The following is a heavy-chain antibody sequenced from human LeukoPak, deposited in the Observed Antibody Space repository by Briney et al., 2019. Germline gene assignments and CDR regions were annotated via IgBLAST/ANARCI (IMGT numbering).Heavy chain of an antibody. J-gene: IGHJ4*02. V-gene: IGHV3-23*01. CDR1: GFAFSSYA. CDR3: AKQLGYCSDGSCYFPY. D-gene: IGHD2-15*01. Sequence: GGSLRLSCTASGFAFSSYAMSWVRQAPGVGLEWVSAIDGGGGSTWHADSVQGRFTISRDNSKSTLCLQMNSLRAEDTAVYYCAKQLGYCSDGSCYFPYWGQGTLVTVSS. CDR2: IDGGGGST.